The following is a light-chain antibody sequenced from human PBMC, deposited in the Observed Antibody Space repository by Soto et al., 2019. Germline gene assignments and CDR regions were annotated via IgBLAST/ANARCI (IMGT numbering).Light chain of an antibody. CDR3: QQYNDSPT. V-gene: IGKV3D-15*01. Sequence: EIVMTQSPATLSVSPGERATLSCRASQSVSSDFAWYQLKAGQAPRLLIYGVSTRAIGIPARFGGSGSGTDFTLTISSLQSEDSAVYYCQQYNDSPTFGQGTKVEIK. J-gene: IGKJ1*01. CDR1: QSVSSD. CDR2: GVS.